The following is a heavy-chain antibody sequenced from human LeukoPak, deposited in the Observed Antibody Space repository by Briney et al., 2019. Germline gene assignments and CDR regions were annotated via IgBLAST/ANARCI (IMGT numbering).Heavy chain of an antibody. CDR3: ARLGFCRGDNCLDDY. CDR2: IYYTGGT. V-gene: IGHV4-59*08. J-gene: IGHJ4*02. Sequence: SETLSLTCTVSGGSISPYYWSWIRQPPGKGLEYTGYIYYTGGTNYNPSLKSRVTVSVDTSKNQFSLKLSSVTATDTAVYYCARLGFCRGDNCLDDYWGQGTLVTVSS. CDR1: GGSISPYY. D-gene: IGHD2-15*01.